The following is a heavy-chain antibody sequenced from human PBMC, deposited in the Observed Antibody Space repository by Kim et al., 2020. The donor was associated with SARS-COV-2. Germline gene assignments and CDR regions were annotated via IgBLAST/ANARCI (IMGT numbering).Heavy chain of an antibody. J-gene: IGHJ4*02. CDR1: GFTFSNYE. Sequence: GGSLRLSCVASGFTFSNYEMNWARQTPGKGLEWISYIDSGGGNIHYADAVKGRFTISRDDAKNSLYLQMNRLRAEDTADYHFASWDAVTTFIDYCGQGTL. CDR3: ASWDAVTTFIDY. V-gene: IGHV3-48*03. CDR2: IDSGGGNI. D-gene: IGHD4-17*01.